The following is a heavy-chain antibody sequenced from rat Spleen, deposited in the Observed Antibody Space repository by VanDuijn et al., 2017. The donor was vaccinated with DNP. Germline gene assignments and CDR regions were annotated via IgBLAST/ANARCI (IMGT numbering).Heavy chain of an antibody. CDR1: GFTFNNYW. CDR3: VRQELQWSHFDY. D-gene: IGHD1-1*01. V-gene: IGHV5-31*01. J-gene: IGHJ2*01. CDR2: ITSSGGST. Sequence: EVKLVESGGDLVQPGRSLKLSCVASGFTFNNYWMTWIRQVPGKGLEWVASITSSGGSTYYPDSVKGRFTISRDNAKSTLSLQMISLRSEDMATYYCVRQELQWSHFDYWGQGVMVTVSS.